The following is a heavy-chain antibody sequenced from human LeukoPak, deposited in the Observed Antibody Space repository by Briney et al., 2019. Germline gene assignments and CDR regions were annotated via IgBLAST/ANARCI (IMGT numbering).Heavy chain of an antibody. D-gene: IGHD2-2*01. CDR3: ARVECSSTGCYFDY. J-gene: IGHJ4*02. Sequence: GGSLRLSCAASKFTFSSYSMNWVRQAPGKGLEWVSSITSSSTYIYYADSVKGRFTISRDNAKNSLYLQMNSLRTEDTAVYYCARVECSSTGCYFDYWGQGTLVTVSS. V-gene: IGHV3-21*01. CDR2: ITSSSTYI. CDR1: KFTFSSYS.